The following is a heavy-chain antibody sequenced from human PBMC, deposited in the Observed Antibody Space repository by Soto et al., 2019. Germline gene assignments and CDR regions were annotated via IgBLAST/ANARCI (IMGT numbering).Heavy chain of an antibody. CDR2: INPNSGGT. CDR1: GYTFTGYY. V-gene: IGHV1-2*04. J-gene: IGHJ4*02. D-gene: IGHD5-12*01. Sequence: ASVKVSCKASGYTFTGYYMHWVRQAPGQGLEWMGWINPNSGGTNYAQKFQGWVTMTRDTSISTAYMELSRLRSDDTAVYYCARAVYSGYENTYYFDYWGQGTLVTVSS. CDR3: ARAVYSGYENTYYFDY.